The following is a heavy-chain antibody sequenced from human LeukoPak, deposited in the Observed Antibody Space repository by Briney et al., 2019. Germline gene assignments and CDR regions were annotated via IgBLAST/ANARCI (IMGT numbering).Heavy chain of an antibody. J-gene: IGHJ4*02. Sequence: GASVQVSCKASGYTFTNYGISWVRQAPGQGLEWMGWISAYNGNTNYAQNLQGRVTMTTDTSTSTAYMELRSLRSDDTAVYYCARGRGNCSGGSCYLYYFDYWGQGTLVTVSS. CDR3: ARGRGNCSGGSCYLYYFDY. D-gene: IGHD2-15*01. CDR1: GYTFTNYG. V-gene: IGHV1-18*01. CDR2: ISAYNGNT.